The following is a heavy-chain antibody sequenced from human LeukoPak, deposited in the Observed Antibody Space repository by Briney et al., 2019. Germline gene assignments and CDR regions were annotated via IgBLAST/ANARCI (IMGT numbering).Heavy chain of an antibody. D-gene: IGHD6-25*01. J-gene: IGHJ4*02. V-gene: IGHV3-30*04. Sequence: GGSLRLFCSASGFTFSSYAMHWVRQAPGKGLGWVAVISYDGSNKYYADSVKGRFTISRDNSKNTLYLQVHRLRAEDTAVYYCARGPGYLDYWGQGTLVTVSS. CDR2: ISYDGSNK. CDR1: GFTFSSYA. CDR3: ARGPGYLDY.